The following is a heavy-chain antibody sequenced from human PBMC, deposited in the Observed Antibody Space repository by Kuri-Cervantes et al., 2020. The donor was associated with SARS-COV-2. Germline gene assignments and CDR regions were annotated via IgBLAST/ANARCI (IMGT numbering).Heavy chain of an antibody. J-gene: IGHJ4*02. D-gene: IGHD2-2*01. Sequence: GGSLRLPCAVSGFTFTSHAMHWVRQAPGSGLEWVALISYDGNNKFYADSVKGRFTISRDNSKNTLYLQMNSLRAEDTAVYYCRVWVPAATSDYWGQGTLVTVSS. V-gene: IGHV3-30*03. CDR2: ISYDGNNK. CDR3: RVWVPAATSDY. CDR1: GFTFTSHA.